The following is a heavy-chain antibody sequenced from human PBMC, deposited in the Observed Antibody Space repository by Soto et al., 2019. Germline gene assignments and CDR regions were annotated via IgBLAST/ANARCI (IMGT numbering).Heavy chain of an antibody. D-gene: IGHD1-1*01. J-gene: IGHJ4*02. Sequence: GGSLRLSCAASGFTFSSYAMHWVRQAPGKGLEYVSAISSNGGSTYYADSVKGRFTISRDNSKNTLYLQMGSLRAEDMAVYYCASDSEGTYDYWGQGTLVTVSS. V-gene: IGHV3-64*02. CDR2: ISSNGGST. CDR1: GFTFSSYA. CDR3: ASDSEGTYDY.